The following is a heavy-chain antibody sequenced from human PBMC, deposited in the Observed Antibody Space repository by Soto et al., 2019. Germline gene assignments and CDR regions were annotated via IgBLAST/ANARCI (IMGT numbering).Heavy chain of an antibody. Sequence: PSETLSLTCAVYGGSFSGYYWSWIRQPPGKGLEWIGEINHSGSTNYNPSLKSRVTISVDTSKNQFSLKLSSVTAADTAVYYCARGVFPPNSGGRGYFDYWGQGTLVTVSS. CDR3: ARGVFPPNSGGRGYFDY. CDR2: INHSGST. D-gene: IGHD2-15*01. V-gene: IGHV4-34*01. CDR1: GGSFSGYY. J-gene: IGHJ4*02.